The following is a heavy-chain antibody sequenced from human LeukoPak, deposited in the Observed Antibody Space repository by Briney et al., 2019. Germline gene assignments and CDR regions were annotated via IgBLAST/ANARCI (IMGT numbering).Heavy chain of an antibody. V-gene: IGHV4-59*08. CDR2: IYYSGST. CDR1: GGSISSYY. CDR3: ALSAGTDAFDI. J-gene: IGHJ3*02. Sequence: SSETLSLTCTVSGGSISSYYWSWIRQPPGKGLEWIGYIYYSGSTNYNPSLKSRVTISVNTSKNQFSLKLSSMTAADTAVYYCALSAGTDAFDIWGQGTMVTVSS.